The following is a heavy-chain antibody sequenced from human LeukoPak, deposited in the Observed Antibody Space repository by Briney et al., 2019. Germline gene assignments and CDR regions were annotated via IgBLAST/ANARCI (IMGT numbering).Heavy chain of an antibody. V-gene: IGHV1-69*13. CDR3: ATCARNFYCYRFDY. D-gene: IGHD2-2*02. CDR2: IIPIFGTA. CDR1: GGIFSSYA. J-gene: IGHJ4*02. Sequence: ASVKVSCKASGGIFSSYAISWVRQAPGQGLEWMGGIIPIFGTANYAQKFQGRVTITADESTSTAYMELSSLRSEDTAVYYCATCARNFYCYRFDYWGQGTLVTVSS.